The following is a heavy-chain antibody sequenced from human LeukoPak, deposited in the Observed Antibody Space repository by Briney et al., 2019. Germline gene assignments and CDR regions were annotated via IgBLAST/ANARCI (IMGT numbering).Heavy chain of an antibody. Sequence: ASVKVSCKVSGYTLTELSMHWVRQAPGQGLEWMGWISAYNGNTNYAQKLQGRVTMTTDTSTSTAYMELRSLRSDDTAVYYCARIDLQTDAFDIWGQGTMVTVSS. CDR3: ARIDLQTDAFDI. J-gene: IGHJ3*02. D-gene: IGHD3-3*01. CDR1: GYTLTELS. CDR2: ISAYNGNT. V-gene: IGHV1-18*01.